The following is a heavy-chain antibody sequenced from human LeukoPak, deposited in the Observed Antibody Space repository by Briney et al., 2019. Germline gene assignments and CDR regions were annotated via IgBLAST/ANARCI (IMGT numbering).Heavy chain of an antibody. CDR2: ISYDGSNK. Sequence: GRSLRLSCAASGFTFSSYGMHWVRQAPGKGLEWVAVISYDGSNKYYADSVKGRFTISRDNSKNTLYLQMNSLRAEDTAVYYCAKRDGYPSYHFDYWGQGTLVTVSS. V-gene: IGHV3-30*18. CDR1: GFTFSSYG. CDR3: AKRDGYPSYHFDY. D-gene: IGHD5-24*01. J-gene: IGHJ4*02.